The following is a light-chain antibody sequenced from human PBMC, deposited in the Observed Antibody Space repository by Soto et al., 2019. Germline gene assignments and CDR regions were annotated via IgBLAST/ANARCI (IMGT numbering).Light chain of an antibody. CDR3: QQYSTYSWT. CDR2: DAS. Sequence: DIPMAPSPSSLSAPVGARVTITCRASQTISNWLAWYQVKPGKAPKLLMHDASSLESGVPSRFSGSASGTEFTLTISSLQPDDFATYFCQQYSTYSWTFGQGTKVDIK. V-gene: IGKV1-5*01. J-gene: IGKJ1*01. CDR1: QTISNW.